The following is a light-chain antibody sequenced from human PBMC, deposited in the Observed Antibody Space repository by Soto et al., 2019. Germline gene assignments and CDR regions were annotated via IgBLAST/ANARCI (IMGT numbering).Light chain of an antibody. J-gene: IGLJ1*01. V-gene: IGLV2-14*01. CDR3: NSYTSSSTYV. CDR1: SSDVGGYNY. Sequence: QSVLTQPASVSGSPGQSITISCTGTSSDVGGYNYVSWYQQHPGKAPKLMIYDVSNRPSGVSNRFSGSKSGNTASLTISGLQAEDEADYYCNSYTSSSTYVFGPGPSSPS. CDR2: DVS.